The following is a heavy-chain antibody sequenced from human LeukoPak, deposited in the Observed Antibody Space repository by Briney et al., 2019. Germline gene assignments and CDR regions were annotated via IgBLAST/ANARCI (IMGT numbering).Heavy chain of an antibody. D-gene: IGHD3-10*01. CDR3: ARDLREWLGELNWFDP. CDR2: ISGTGGTT. CDR1: GFKFGRYA. J-gene: IGHJ5*02. V-gene: IGHV3-23*01. Sequence: HPGGSLRLSCAASGFKFGRYAMTWVRQAPGKGLEWVAAISGTGGTTFYADVVQGRFTISRDNAKKTVYLEMNSLRADDTAIYYCARDLREWLGELNWFDPWGQGTLVSVSS.